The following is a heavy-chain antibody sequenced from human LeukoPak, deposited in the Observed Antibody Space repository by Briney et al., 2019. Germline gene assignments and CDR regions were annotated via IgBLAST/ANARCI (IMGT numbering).Heavy chain of an antibody. CDR1: VGSISGYY. CDR2: IYYSGST. Sequence: SETLSLTRTVSVGSISGYYWSWIRQPPGRGVEWMGYIYYSGSTNYNLSLKSRVTISLDTSKNQFSLYLSSVTAADTAVYYCVTLLGEFYYDSSGYLVDYWGQGTLVTVSS. V-gene: IGHV4-59*08. D-gene: IGHD3-22*01. CDR3: VTLLGEFYYDSSGYLVDY. J-gene: IGHJ4*02.